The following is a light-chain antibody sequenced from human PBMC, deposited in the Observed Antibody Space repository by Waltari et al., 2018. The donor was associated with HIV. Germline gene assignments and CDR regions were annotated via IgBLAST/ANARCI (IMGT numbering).Light chain of an antibody. Sequence: DIQMTQSPSSLSASAGDRITITCQASQDINKYLNWYQQRPGEAPKLLIYDATNLEIGAPSRFSGSGSGTDFTLTSSRLRPDDVATYYCQQYDTLPPTFGGGTNVHMK. V-gene: IGKV1-33*01. CDR3: QQYDTLPPT. J-gene: IGKJ4*01. CDR1: QDINKY. CDR2: DAT.